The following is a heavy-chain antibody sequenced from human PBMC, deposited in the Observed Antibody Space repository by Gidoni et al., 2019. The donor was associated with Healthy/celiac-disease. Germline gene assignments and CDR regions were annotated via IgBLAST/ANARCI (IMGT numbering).Heavy chain of an antibody. V-gene: IGHV4-59*01. Sequence: QVQLQESGPGLVKPSETLSLTCTVSGGSISSYYWSWIRQPPGKGLEWIGYIYYSGSTNYNPSLKSRVTISVDTSKNQFSLKLSSVTAADTAVYYCARGGYSPGLFQHWGQGTLVTVSS. CDR3: ARGGYSPGLFQH. J-gene: IGHJ1*01. CDR2: IYYSGST. D-gene: IGHD5-12*01. CDR1: GGSISSYY.